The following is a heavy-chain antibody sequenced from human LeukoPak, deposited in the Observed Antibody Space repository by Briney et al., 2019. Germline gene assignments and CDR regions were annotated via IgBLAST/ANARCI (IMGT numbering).Heavy chain of an antibody. D-gene: IGHD6-13*01. CDR2: IYYSGST. Sequence: SETLSLTCTVSGYSISSYYWSWIRQPPGKGLEWIGYIYYSGSTNYNPSLKSRVTISVDTSKNQFSLKLSSVTAADTAVYYCARGRQQLVVGYYYYYYMDVWGKGTTVTVSS. CDR1: GYSISSYY. CDR3: ARGRQQLVVGYYYYYYMDV. V-gene: IGHV4-59*01. J-gene: IGHJ6*03.